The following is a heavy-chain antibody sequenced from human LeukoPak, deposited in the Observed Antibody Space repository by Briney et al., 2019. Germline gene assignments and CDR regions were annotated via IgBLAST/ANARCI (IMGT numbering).Heavy chain of an antibody. J-gene: IGHJ3*02. CDR1: GFTFTKHH. Sequence: GGSLRLSCTASGFTFTKHHMNWVRQALGKGLEWVSSISSSSVYIHYADSVKGRFTISRDSSKNSVYLQMNSLRAEDTAFYYCARDALRDDAFDIWGQGTLVTVSS. CDR3: ARDALRDDAFDI. V-gene: IGHV3-21*04. CDR2: ISSSSVYI.